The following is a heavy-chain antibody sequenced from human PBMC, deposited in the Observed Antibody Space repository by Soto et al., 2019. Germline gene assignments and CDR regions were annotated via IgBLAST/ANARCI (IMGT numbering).Heavy chain of an antibody. CDR1: GGSSSSYD. CDR3: ARGEELSDSFDY. V-gene: IGHV4-59*01. Sequence: ETLCLTGPVSGGSSSSYDWSWIRQPPGKGLEWIGYIYYSGSTNYNPSLKSRVTISLDTSKNQFSLKLSSVTAADTAVYYCARGEELSDSFDYWGQGTLVTVSS. J-gene: IGHJ4*02. D-gene: IGHD3-16*02. CDR2: IYYSGST.